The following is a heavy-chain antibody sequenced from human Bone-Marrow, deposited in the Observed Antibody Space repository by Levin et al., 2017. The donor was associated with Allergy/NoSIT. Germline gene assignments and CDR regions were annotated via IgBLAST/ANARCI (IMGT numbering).Heavy chain of an antibody. CDR2: IYSGGST. D-gene: IGHD2-2*01. CDR1: GFTVSSNY. J-gene: IGHJ3*01. V-gene: IGHV3-53*01. CDR3: ARGEGVVPAAGGAYDF. Sequence: GASVKVSCAASGFTVSSNYMNWVRQAPGKGLEWVSVIYSGGSTYYADSVKGRFTISRDNSKNTLYLQMNSLRAEDTAVYYCARGEGVVPAAGGAYDFWGQGTMVTVSS.